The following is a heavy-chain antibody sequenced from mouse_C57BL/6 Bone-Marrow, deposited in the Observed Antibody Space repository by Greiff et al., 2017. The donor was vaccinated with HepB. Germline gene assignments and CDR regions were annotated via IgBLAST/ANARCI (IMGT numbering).Heavy chain of an antibody. J-gene: IGHJ2*01. CDR3: ARWVPITTVVATDY. V-gene: IGHV1-39*01. CDR1: GYSFTDYN. CDR2: INPNYGTT. Sequence: EVKLMESGPELVKPGASVKISCKASGYSFTDYNMNWVKQSNGKSLEWIGVINPNYGTTSYNQKFKGKATLTVDQSSSTAYMQLNSLTSEDSAVYYCARWVPITTVVATDYWGQGTTLTVSS. D-gene: IGHD1-1*01.